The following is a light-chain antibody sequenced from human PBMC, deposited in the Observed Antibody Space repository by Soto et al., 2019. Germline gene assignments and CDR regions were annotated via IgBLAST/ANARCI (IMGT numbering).Light chain of an antibody. CDR2: GAS. V-gene: IGKV3-20*01. CDR1: QSVSSGY. CDR3: QQYNSSPYT. Sequence: EIVLTQSPGTLSLSPGESATLSCRASQSVSSGYLAWYQQIPGQAPRLLIYGASSRATGIPDRFSGSGSGTDFTLTISRLEPEDFAVFYCQQYNSSPYTFCQGTKLEIK. J-gene: IGKJ2*01.